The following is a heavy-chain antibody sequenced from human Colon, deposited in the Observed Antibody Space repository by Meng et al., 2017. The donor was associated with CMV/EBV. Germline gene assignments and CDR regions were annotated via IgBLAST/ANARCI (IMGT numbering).Heavy chain of an antibody. V-gene: IGHV3-73*01. CDR2: IRSKANNYAP. Sequence: GGSLRLSCATSGFDFSGSAIHWVRQAAGQGLEWVGRIRSKANNYAPLYAESVKGRFTISRDDSKNTAYLQMNGLKTEDTAMYYCQRCSSEGVDVWGQGTTVTVSS. D-gene: IGHD3-10*02. CDR3: QRCSSEGVDV. CDR1: GFDFSGSA. J-gene: IGHJ6*02.